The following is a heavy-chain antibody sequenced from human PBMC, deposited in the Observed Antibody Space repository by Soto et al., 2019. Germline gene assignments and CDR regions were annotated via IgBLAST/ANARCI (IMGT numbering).Heavy chain of an antibody. CDR3: AKDLLLWFGRSYYYYGMDV. J-gene: IGHJ6*02. CDR2: VSGSGGST. V-gene: IGHV3-23*01. D-gene: IGHD3-10*01. CDR1: GFTFSSYA. Sequence: GGSLRLSCAASGFTFSSYAMSWVRQAPGKGLEWVSAVSGSGGSTYYADSVKGRFTISRDNSKNTLYLQMNSLRAEDTAVYYCAKDLLLWFGRSYYYYGMDVWGQGTTVTVSS.